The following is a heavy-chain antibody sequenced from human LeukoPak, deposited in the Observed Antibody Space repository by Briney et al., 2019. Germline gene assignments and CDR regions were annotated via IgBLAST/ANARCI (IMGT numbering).Heavy chain of an antibody. V-gene: IGHV4-59*12. CDR3: ARDNPGDYYYYYGMDV. J-gene: IGHJ6*02. D-gene: IGHD1-14*01. CDR1: GGSISSYY. CDR2: IYYSGST. Sequence: TSETLSLTCTVSGGSISSYYWSWIRQPPGKGLEWIGYIYYSGSTYYNPSLKSRVTISVDTSKNQFSLKLSSVTAADTAVYYCARDNPGDYYYYYGMDVWGQGTTVTVSS.